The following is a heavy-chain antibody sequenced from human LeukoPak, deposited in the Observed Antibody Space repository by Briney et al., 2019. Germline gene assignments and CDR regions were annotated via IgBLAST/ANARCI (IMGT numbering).Heavy chain of an antibody. D-gene: IGHD5-12*01. J-gene: IGHJ4*02. V-gene: IGHV3-13*04. CDR3: ARGNILAGYDC. CDR2: IGIAGDT. CDR1: GFTFSSYD. Sequence: QPGGSLRPSCAASGFTFSSYDMHWVRQATGKGLEWVSAIGIAGDTYYSGSVKGRFTISRENAKNFLYLQMNSLRAGDTAVYYCARGNILAGYDCWGQGTLVTVSS.